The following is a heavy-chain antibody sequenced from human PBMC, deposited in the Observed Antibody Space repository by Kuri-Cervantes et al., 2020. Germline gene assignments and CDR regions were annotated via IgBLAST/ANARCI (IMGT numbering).Heavy chain of an antibody. J-gene: IGHJ6*02. D-gene: IGHD3-10*01. CDR2: ISGSGGST. CDR3: AKSGYRSMVRGVIYYYYGMDV. CDR1: GFTFSSYA. V-gene: IGHV3-23*01. Sequence: GESLKISCAASGFTFSSYAMSWVRQAPGKGLEWVSAISGSGGSTYYADSVKGRFTISRDNSKNTLYLQMNSLRAEDTAVYYCAKSGYRSMVRGVIYYYYGMDVWGQGTTVTVSS.